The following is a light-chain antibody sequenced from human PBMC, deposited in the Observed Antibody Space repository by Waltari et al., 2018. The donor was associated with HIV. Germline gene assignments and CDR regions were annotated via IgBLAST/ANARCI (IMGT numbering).Light chain of an antibody. CDR3: QQRSSSYT. J-gene: IGKJ2*01. V-gene: IGKV3-11*01. Sequence: EVGLTQSPATLSLSPGERATLPCRASRGVNDYLTWYQQKPAQAPRLLIYDASYRATGIPARVSGSGSGTDFNLTISSLEPEDFAVYYCQQRSSSYTFGQGTKLEI. CDR2: DAS. CDR1: RGVNDY.